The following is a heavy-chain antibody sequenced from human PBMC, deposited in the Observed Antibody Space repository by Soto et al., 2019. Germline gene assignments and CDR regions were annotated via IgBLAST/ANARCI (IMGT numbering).Heavy chain of an antibody. V-gene: IGHV3-23*01. CDR3: ATGSSSSTFDY. CDR2: ISGSDDST. CDR1: GFTFSSYA. J-gene: IGHJ4*02. Sequence: EVQLLESGGGLVQPGESLRLSCAASGFTFSSYAMSWVRQAPGKGLEWVSVISGSDDSTYYADSVKGRFTISRDNSKNTHYLQMNSLRAGDTAADSCATGSSSSTFDYWGQGTLVTVSS. D-gene: IGHD6-6*01.